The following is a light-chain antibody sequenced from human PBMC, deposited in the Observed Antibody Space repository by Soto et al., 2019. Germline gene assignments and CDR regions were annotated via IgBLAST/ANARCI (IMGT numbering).Light chain of an antibody. CDR3: QQYNSYPWT. V-gene: IGKV1-5*01. CDR2: STS. J-gene: IGKJ1*01. Sequence: DIQMTESPSSLSASVGGRVTLTCRGTQSISKYLTWYQQKPGKAPKLLIYSTSTLQSGVPSRFSGSESGTEFTLTINRLEPDDFATYYCQQYNSYPWTFGQGTKVDI. CDR1: QSISKY.